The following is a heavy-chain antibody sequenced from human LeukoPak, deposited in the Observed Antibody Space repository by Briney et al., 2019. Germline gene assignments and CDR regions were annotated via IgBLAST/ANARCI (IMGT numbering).Heavy chain of an antibody. V-gene: IGHV3-23*01. Sequence: GGSLRLSCAASGFTFGNYVLTWVRRAPGKGLEWVSTISGSGGNTFYADSVKGRFTISRDSSRNTLFLQMSSLRAGDTAIYYCAKSRYGGYDFFDYWGQGALVTVSS. J-gene: IGHJ4*02. CDR2: ISGSGGNT. CDR1: GFTFGNYV. CDR3: AKSRYGGYDFFDY. D-gene: IGHD5-12*01.